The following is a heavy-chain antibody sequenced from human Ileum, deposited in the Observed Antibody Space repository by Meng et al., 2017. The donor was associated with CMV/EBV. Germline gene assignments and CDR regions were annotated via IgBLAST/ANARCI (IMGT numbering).Heavy chain of an antibody. D-gene: IGHD3-16*01. CDR2: IKQDGSEK. V-gene: IGHV3-7*01. J-gene: IGHJ6*02. CDR1: GFTFSSYW. CDR3: ARVGVWYGMDV. Sequence: GESLKISCAASGFTFSSYWMSWVRQAPGKGLEWVANIKQDGSEKYYVDSVKGRFTISRDNAKNSLYLQMNSLRAEDTAVYYCARVGVWYGMDVWGQGTTVTVSS.